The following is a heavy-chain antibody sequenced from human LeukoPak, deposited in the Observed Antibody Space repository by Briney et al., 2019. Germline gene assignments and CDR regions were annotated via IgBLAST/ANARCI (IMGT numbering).Heavy chain of an antibody. V-gene: IGHV4-30-4*01. Sequence: PSETLSLTCTVSGGTISSGDYYWSWIRQPPGKGLEWIGYIYCSGSTYCNPSLKSRVTISVDTSKNQFSLKLSSVTAADTAVYYCARAEYSGYDYWFDPWGQGTLVSVSS. J-gene: IGHJ5*02. D-gene: IGHD5-12*01. CDR2: IYCSGST. CDR3: ARAEYSGYDYWFDP. CDR1: GGTISSGDYY.